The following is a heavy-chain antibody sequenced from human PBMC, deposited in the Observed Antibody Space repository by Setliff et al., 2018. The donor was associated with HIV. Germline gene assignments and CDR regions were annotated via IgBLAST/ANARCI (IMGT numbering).Heavy chain of an antibody. D-gene: IGHD6-13*01. V-gene: IGHV1-69*13. CDR2: IIPIFGTA. Sequence: SVKVPCKAHGGTFSNYGISWVRQAPGQGLEWMGGIIPIFGTANYAQKFQGRVTITADASTSTAYMELSSLSSEDTAVYYCARDQPTVYYTSWYDSGEYNWFDPWGQGTLVTVSS. CDR3: ARDQPTVYYTSWYDSGEYNWFDP. CDR1: GGTFSNYG. J-gene: IGHJ5*02.